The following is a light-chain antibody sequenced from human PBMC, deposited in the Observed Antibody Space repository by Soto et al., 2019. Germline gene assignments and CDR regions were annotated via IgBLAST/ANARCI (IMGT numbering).Light chain of an antibody. V-gene: IGLV1-40*01. J-gene: IGLJ2*01. Sequence: QSVLTQPPSVSGAPGQRVTISCTGSSSNIGAGYDVHWYQQLPGTAPKLLIYGNSNRPSGVPDRFSGSKSGTSASLAITGLQAEDEADYYCQSWDSSLRALLGGGTKLAVL. CDR1: SSNIGAGYD. CDR2: GNS. CDR3: QSWDSSLRAL.